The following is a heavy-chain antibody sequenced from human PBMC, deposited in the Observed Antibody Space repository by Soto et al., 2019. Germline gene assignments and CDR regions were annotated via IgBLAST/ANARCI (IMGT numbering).Heavy chain of an antibody. D-gene: IGHD4-17*01. J-gene: IGHJ3*02. V-gene: IGHV3-23*01. CDR2: ISGSGGST. CDR3: AKDSSTPSVTPDAFDI. CDR1: GFTFSSYA. Sequence: EVQLLESGGGLVQPGGSLRLSCAASGFTFSSYAMSWVRQAPGKGLEWVSAISGSGGSTYYADSVKGRFTISRDNSKNTLYLQMYSLRAEDTAVYYCAKDSSTPSVTPDAFDIWGQGTMVTVSS.